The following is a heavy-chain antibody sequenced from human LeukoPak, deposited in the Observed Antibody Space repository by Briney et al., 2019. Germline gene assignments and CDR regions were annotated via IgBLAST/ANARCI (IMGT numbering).Heavy chain of an antibody. CDR2: ISAYNGNT. CDR1: GYTFTSYG. Sequence: ASVKVSCKASGYTFTSYGISWVRQAPGQGLEWTGWISAYNGNTNYAQKLQGRVTMTTDTSTSTAYMELRSLRSDDTAVYYCARESGSSWYRDAFDIWGQGTMVTVSS. V-gene: IGHV1-18*04. D-gene: IGHD6-13*01. CDR3: ARESGSSWYRDAFDI. J-gene: IGHJ3*02.